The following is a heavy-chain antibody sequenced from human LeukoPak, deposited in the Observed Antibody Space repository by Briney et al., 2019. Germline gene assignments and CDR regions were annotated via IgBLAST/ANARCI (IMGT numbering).Heavy chain of an antibody. J-gene: IGHJ6*03. CDR2: IIPIFGTA. CDR1: GGTFSSYA. V-gene: IGHV1-69*05. CDR3: ARQVTTRSRYYYYYMDV. Sequence: ASVKVSCKASGGTFSSYAISWVRQAPGQGLEWMGGIIPIFGTANYAQKFQGRVTITTDESTSTAYMELSSLRSEDTAVYYCARQVTTRSRYYYYYMDVWGKGTTVTVSS. D-gene: IGHD4-11*01.